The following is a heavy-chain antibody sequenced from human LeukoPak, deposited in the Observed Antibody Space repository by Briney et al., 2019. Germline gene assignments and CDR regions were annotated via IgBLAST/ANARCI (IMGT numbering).Heavy chain of an antibody. V-gene: IGHV1-18*01. CDR3: ERAEIDYYGSGSYSIRFDP. CDR1: GYTFTSYG. CDR2: ISAYNGNT. J-gene: IGHJ5*02. D-gene: IGHD3-10*01. Sequence: ASVKVSCKASGYTFTSYGISWVRQAPGQGLEWMGWISAYNGNTNYAQKLQGRVTMTTDTSMSTAYMELRSLRSDDTAVYYCERAEIDYYGSGSYSIRFDPWGQGTLVTVSS.